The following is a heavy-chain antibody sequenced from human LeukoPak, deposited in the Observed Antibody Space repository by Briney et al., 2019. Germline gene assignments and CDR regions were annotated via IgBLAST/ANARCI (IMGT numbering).Heavy chain of an antibody. J-gene: IGHJ4*02. D-gene: IGHD5-24*01. CDR2: MYYSGST. V-gene: IGHV4-39*01. CDR3: ARHGRMGTINPSY. Sequence: PSETLSLTSTVSGGSISNSSYYWGWIRQPPGKGLEWIGSMYYSGSTYYNPSLKSRATISVDTSKNQFSLKLSSVTAADTAVYYCARHGRMGTINPSYWGQGTLVTVSS. CDR1: GGSISNSSYY.